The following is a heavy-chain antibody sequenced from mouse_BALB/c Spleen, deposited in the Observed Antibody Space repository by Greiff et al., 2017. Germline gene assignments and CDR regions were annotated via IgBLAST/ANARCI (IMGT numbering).Heavy chain of an antibody. CDR2: IYPGGGYT. J-gene: IGHJ4*01. Sequence: QVQLKQSGAELVRPGTSVKISCKASGYTFTNYWLGWVKQRPGHGLEWIGDIYPGGGYTNYNEKFKGKATLTADTSSSTAYMQLSSLTSEDSAVYFCGYRYDDHAMDYWGQGTSVTVSS. V-gene: IGHV1-63*02. CDR3: GYRYDDHAMDY. CDR1: GYTFTNYW. D-gene: IGHD2-14*01.